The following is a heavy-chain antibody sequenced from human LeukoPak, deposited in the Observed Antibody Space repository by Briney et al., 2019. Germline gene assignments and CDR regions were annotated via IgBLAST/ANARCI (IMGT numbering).Heavy chain of an antibody. V-gene: IGHV4-34*01. D-gene: IGHD2-21*02. CDR1: GGSFSGYY. J-gene: IGHJ4*02. CDR3: AREAGDVVVTAILDY. CDR2: INHSGST. Sequence: SETLSLTCAVYGGSFSGYYWSWIRQPPGKGLEWIGEINHSGSTNYNPSLKSRVTISVDTSKNQFSLKLSSVTAADTAVYYCAREAGDVVVTAILDYWGQGTLVTVSS.